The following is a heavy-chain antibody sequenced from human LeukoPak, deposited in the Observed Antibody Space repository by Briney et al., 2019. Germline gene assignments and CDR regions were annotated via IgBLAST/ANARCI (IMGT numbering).Heavy chain of an antibody. CDR3: AKGTYYGDLFDY. CDR1: GFTFSSYA. Sequence: PGRSLRLSCAASGFTFSSYAMHWVRQAPGKGLEWVAVISYDGSNKYYADSVKGRFTISRDNSKNTLYLQMNSLRAEDTAVYYCAKGTYYGDLFDYWGQGTLVTVSS. V-gene: IGHV3-30-3*01. CDR2: ISYDGSNK. J-gene: IGHJ4*02. D-gene: IGHD4-17*01.